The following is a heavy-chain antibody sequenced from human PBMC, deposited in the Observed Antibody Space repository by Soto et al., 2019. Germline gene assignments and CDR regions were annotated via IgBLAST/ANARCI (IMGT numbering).Heavy chain of an antibody. CDR3: ARDKPNYGSGISYYYYYGMDV. CDR2: VYYRGGN. Sequence: QVQLQESGPGLVKPSQTLSLTCTVSGGAISSGAYYWRWIRQHPGKGLEWFGYVYYRGGNYYNRSLKCRVTISVDTSKNQFALKQSFVTAADTAVYYCARDKPNYGSGISYYYYYGMDVWGQGTTVTVSS. V-gene: IGHV4-31*03. D-gene: IGHD3-10*01. CDR1: GGAISSGAYY. J-gene: IGHJ6*02.